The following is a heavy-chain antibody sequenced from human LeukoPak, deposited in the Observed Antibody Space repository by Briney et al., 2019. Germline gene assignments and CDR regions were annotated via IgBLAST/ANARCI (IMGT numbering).Heavy chain of an antibody. V-gene: IGHV4-39*02. CDR1: SGSISSSFYY. CDR3: AKDTEDIVLMVYAILDY. D-gene: IGHD2-8*01. CDR2: IYYSGST. Sequence: PSETLSLTCTVSSGSISSSFYYWGWIRQSPGKGLEWIGSIYYSGSTYYNPSLKSRVTISVDTSKNQFSLKLSSVTAADTAVYYCAKDTEDIVLMVYAILDYWGQGTLVTVSS. J-gene: IGHJ4*02.